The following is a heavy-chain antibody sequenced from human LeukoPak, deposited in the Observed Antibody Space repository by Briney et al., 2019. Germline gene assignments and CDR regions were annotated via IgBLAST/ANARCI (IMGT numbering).Heavy chain of an antibody. CDR1: GDSVTNDFF. Sequence: TSETLSLTCTVSGDSVTNDFFWGWVRQPPGKELEWIGSFCLGRDTYYRPSLKSPVTISVDTSTNQFSLNLNSVTAADTAVYYCARWASISREPGGFFDHWGQGTLVTVSA. CDR2: FCLGRDT. J-gene: IGHJ4*02. CDR3: ARWASISREPGGFFDH. D-gene: IGHD1-14*01. V-gene: IGHV4-38-2*02.